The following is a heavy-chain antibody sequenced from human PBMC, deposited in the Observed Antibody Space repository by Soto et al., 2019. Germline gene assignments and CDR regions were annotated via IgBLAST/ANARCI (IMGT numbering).Heavy chain of an antibody. D-gene: IGHD5-12*01. CDR3: ARGGFEWLRFHHAFDI. CDR1: GYTFTSYG. CDR2: INAGNGNT. Sequence: ASVKVSCKASGYTFTSYGISWVRQAPGQRLEWMGWINAGNGNTKYSQKFQGRVTITRDTSASTAYMELSSLRSEDTAVYYCARGGFEWLRFHHAFDIWGQGTMVTVSS. V-gene: IGHV1-3*01. J-gene: IGHJ3*02.